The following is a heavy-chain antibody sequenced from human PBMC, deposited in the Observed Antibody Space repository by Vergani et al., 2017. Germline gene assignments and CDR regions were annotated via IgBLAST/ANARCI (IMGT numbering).Heavy chain of an antibody. CDR1: GFSLTTGGEG. CDR2: VYWNDDE. V-gene: IGHV2-5*01. D-gene: IGHD3-9*01. J-gene: IGHJ3*01. CDR3: VHRLGDFDWDGAFDV. Sequence: QITLRESGPTLVKPTQTLTLTCTFSGFSLTTGGEGVGWIRQPPGRALEWLAFVYWNDDERYSPSLKSRVTITKDTSKNEVILTMATMDPVDTATYSCVHRLGDFDWDGAFDVWGPGTMVTVSS.